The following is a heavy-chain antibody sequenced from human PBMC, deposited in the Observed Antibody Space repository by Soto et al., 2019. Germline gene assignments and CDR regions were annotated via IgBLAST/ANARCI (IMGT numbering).Heavy chain of an antibody. CDR1: GCTFNTYA. CDR2: INAGNGDT. D-gene: IGHD2-15*01. J-gene: IGHJ3*01. Sequence: ASVKVSCKASGCTFNTYAMHWVRQAPGQRLEWMGWINAGNGDTKYSQRFQGRVTITRDTSATTAYMELSSLTSEDTAIYYCARDFCFSGTCYDDAFDLWGQGSMVTVSS. V-gene: IGHV1-3*01. CDR3: ARDFCFSGTCYDDAFDL.